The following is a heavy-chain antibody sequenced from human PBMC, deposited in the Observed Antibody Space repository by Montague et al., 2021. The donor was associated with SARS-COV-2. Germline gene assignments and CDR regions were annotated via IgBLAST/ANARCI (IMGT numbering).Heavy chain of an antibody. CDR2: ICHNGTS. J-gene: IGHJ4*02. Sequence: SETLSLTCAVSGGSISTSNWCNWVRQPPGKGLEWIGQICHNGTSNYNPSLKSRVTISVDKSKNQFYLRLSSVTAADTAVYYCARFSGIAVRRPFDYWGQGTLVTVSS. V-gene: IGHV4-4*02. CDR3: ARFSGIAVRRPFDY. CDR1: GGSISTSNW. D-gene: IGHD6-6*01.